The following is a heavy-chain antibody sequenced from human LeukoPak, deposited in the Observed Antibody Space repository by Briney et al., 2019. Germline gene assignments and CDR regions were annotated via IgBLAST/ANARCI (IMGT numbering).Heavy chain of an antibody. Sequence: PGGSLRLSCAASGFTFSSYSMNWVRQAPGKGLEWVSSISSSSSYIYYADSVKGRFTISRDNSKNTLYLQMNSLRAEDTAVYYCARPPGELLGYFDYWGQGTLVTVSS. CDR3: ARPPGELLGYFDY. V-gene: IGHV3-21*01. CDR2: ISSSSSYI. D-gene: IGHD1-26*01. J-gene: IGHJ4*02. CDR1: GFTFSSYS.